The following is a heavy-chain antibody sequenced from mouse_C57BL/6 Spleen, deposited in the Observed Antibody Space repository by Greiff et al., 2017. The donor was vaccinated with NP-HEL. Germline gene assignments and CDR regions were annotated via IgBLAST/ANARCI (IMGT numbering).Heavy chain of an antibody. CDR1: GYTFTSYW. Sequence: QVHVKQPGAELVKPGASVKMSCKASGYTFTSYWITWVKQRPGQGLEWIGDIYPGSGSTNYNEKFKSKATLTVDTSSSTAYMQLSSLTSEDSAVYYCARYIDSSGSFAYWGQGTLVTVSA. CDR2: IYPGSGST. D-gene: IGHD3-2*02. V-gene: IGHV1-55*01. J-gene: IGHJ3*01. CDR3: ARYIDSSGSFAY.